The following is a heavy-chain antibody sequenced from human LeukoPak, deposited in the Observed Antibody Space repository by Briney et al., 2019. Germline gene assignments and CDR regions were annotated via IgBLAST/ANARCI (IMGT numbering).Heavy chain of an antibody. V-gene: IGHV3-7*03. D-gene: IGHD3-22*01. Sequence: GGSLRLSCAASGFAFSSYWMSWVRQAPGKGLEWVASTKHDGSEKYYVDSVKGRFTISRDNAKKSLYLQMNSLKAEDTAVYYCARETPYYYDSSDAFDIWGQGTMVTVSS. CDR3: ARETPYYYDSSDAFDI. CDR2: TKHDGSEK. J-gene: IGHJ3*02. CDR1: GFAFSSYW.